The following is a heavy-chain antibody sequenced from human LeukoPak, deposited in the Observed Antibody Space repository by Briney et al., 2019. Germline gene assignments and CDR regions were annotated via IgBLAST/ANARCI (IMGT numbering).Heavy chain of an antibody. D-gene: IGHD6-19*01. V-gene: IGHV1-69*04. CDR3: ARANPGYSSGWYLDYGMDV. J-gene: IGHJ6*02. CDR2: MIPILGIA. CDR1: GGTFSSYA. Sequence: SVKVSCKASGGTFSSYAISWVRQAPVQGLEWMGRMIPILGIANYAQKFQGRVTITADKSTSTAYMELSSLRSEDTAVYYCARANPGYSSGWYLDYGMDVWGQGTTVTVSS.